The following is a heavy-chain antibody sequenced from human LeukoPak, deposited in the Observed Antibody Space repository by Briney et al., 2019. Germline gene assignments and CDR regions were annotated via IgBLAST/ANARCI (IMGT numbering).Heavy chain of an antibody. J-gene: IGHJ4*02. Sequence: SETLSLTCSVSGGSISSFYWTWIRQPPGKGLEWIGYIYYTGTTDYNPSLKSRVTISVDTSKNQFSLKLSSVTAADTAVYYCARGYGRYFDYWGQGTLVTVSS. V-gene: IGHV4-59*01. CDR3: ARGYGRYFDY. CDR1: GGSISSFY. CDR2: IYYTGTT. D-gene: IGHD5-18*01.